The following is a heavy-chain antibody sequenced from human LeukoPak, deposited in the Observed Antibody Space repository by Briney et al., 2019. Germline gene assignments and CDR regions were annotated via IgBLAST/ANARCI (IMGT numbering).Heavy chain of an antibody. J-gene: IGHJ4*02. V-gene: IGHV3-74*01. Sequence: GGSLRLSCAAPGFTFSSYWMHWVRQAPGKGLVWVSRINSDGSTTSYADSVKGRLTISRDNAKNTLYLQMNSLKTEDTAVYYCTTVYSGWLTDYWGQGTLVTVSS. D-gene: IGHD6-6*01. CDR1: GFTFSSYW. CDR2: INSDGSTT. CDR3: TTVYSGWLTDY.